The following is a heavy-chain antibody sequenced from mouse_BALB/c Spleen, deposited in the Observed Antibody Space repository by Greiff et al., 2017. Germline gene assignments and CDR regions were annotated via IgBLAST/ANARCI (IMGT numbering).Heavy chain of an antibody. J-gene: IGHJ3*01. D-gene: IGHD1-1*01. CDR3: ARSDYYGSSFFAY. CDR1: GFTFSSFG. Sequence: EVQGVESGGGLVQPGGSRKLSCAASGFTFSSFGMHWVRQAPEKGLEWVAYISSGSSTIYYADTVKGRFTISRDNPKNTLFLQMTSLRSEDTAMYYCARSDYYGSSFFAYWGQGTLVTVSA. CDR2: ISSGSSTI. V-gene: IGHV5-17*02.